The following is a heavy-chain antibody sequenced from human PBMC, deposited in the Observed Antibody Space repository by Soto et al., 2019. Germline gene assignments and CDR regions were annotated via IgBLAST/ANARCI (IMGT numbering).Heavy chain of an antibody. D-gene: IGHD6-13*01. CDR3: ARALSSWDEVYYYYYYYMDV. V-gene: IGHV1-46*03. CDR2: INPSGGST. J-gene: IGHJ6*03. CDR1: GYTFTSYY. Sequence: ASVKASCKASGYTFTSYYMHWVRHAPGQGLEWMGIINPSGGSTSYAQKFQGRVTMTRDTSTSTVYMELSSLRSEDPAVYYCARALSSWDEVYYYYYYYMDVWGKGTTVTVSS.